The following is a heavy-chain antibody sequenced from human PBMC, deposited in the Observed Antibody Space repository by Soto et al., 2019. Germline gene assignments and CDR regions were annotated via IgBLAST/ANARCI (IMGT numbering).Heavy chain of an antibody. CDR2: IWYDGSNK. J-gene: IGHJ4*02. Sequence: PGGSLRLSCAASGFTFRSYGMHWVRQAPGKGLEWVAVIWYDGSNKYYADSVKGRFTISRDNSKNTLYLQMNSLRAEDTAVYYCARESGSGSLLVYYFDYWGQGTLVTVSS. V-gene: IGHV3-33*01. D-gene: IGHD1-26*01. CDR1: GFTFRSYG. CDR3: ARESGSGSLLVYYFDY.